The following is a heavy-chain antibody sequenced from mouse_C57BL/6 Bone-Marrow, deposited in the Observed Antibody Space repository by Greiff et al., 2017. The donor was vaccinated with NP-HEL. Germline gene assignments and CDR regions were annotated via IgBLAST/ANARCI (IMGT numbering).Heavy chain of an antibody. CDR2: IDPSDSYT. CDR1: GYTFTSYW. Sequence: VQLQQPGAELVMPGASVKLSCKASGYTFTSYWMHWVKQRPGQGLEWIGEIDPSDSYTNYNQKFKGKSTLTVDKSSSTAYMQLSSLTSEDSAVYYCARGNYYGSSYGWYFDVWGTGTTVTVSS. CDR3: ARGNYYGSSYGWYFDV. D-gene: IGHD1-1*01. V-gene: IGHV1-69*01. J-gene: IGHJ1*03.